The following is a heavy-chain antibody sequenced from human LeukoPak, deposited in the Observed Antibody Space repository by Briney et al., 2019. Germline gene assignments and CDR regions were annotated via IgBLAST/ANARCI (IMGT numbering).Heavy chain of an antibody. V-gene: IGHV1-2*02. D-gene: IGHD2-15*01. CDR1: GYTSTGYY. CDR3: ARMLRQCGFVY. CDR2: INPNSGCT. Sequence: ASVKISCKASGYTSTGYYMHWGRHAPGQGLVWRGWINPNSGCTNYAQQFQGRLTTTRDTYISTAYMELSRLRADGTVVFYCARMLRQCGFVYWGQETRVTVSS. J-gene: IGHJ4*02.